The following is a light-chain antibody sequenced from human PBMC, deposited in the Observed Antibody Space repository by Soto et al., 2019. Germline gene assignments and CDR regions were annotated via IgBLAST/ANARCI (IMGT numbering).Light chain of an antibody. Sequence: DIQMTQSPTSLSASVGDRVTITCRGSQGIRNFVAWYQQKPGKAPKLLIYAASTLQSGDPSRFSGSGSGTDFTLTINSLQPEDVATYSCQKYSSVPVFGPGTKVEIK. J-gene: IGKJ3*01. CDR2: AAS. CDR1: QGIRNF. V-gene: IGKV1-27*01. CDR3: QKYSSVPV.